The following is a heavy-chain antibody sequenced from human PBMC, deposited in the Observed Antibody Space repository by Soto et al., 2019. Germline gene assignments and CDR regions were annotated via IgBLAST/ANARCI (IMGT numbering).Heavy chain of an antibody. CDR2: ISYDGSNK. CDR3: AKGYRIYSGYDLGFDY. J-gene: IGHJ4*02. D-gene: IGHD5-12*01. CDR1: GFTFSSYG. V-gene: IGHV3-30*18. Sequence: GGSLRLSCAASGFTFSSYGMHWVRQAPGKGLEWVAVISYDGSNKYYADSVKGRFTISRDNSKNTLYLQMNSLRAEDTAVYYCAKGYRIYSGYDLGFDYWGQGTLVTVSS.